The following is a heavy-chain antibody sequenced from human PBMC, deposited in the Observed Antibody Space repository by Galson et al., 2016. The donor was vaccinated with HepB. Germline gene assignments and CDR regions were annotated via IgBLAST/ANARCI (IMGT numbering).Heavy chain of an antibody. CDR2: IYYSGST. Sequence: SETLSLTCTVSGGSISHYYWSWIRQPPGKGLEWIGYIYYSGSTTYNPSLKSRVTISVDTSKNQFSLRLSSVTAADTAVYYCARGSTTLFYYWGQGTLVTVSS. V-gene: IGHV4-59*01. D-gene: IGHD3-3*01. CDR1: GGSISHYY. J-gene: IGHJ4*02. CDR3: ARGSTTLFYY.